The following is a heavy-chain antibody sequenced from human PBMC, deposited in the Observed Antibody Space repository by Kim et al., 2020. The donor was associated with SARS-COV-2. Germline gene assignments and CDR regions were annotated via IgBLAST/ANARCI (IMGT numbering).Heavy chain of an antibody. V-gene: IGHV3-74*01. CDR1: GFTFSSYW. CDR3: ARGGGRVRGVIIQPAH. D-gene: IGHD3-10*01. CDR2: INSDGSST. Sequence: GGSLRLSCAASGFTFSSYWMHWVRQAPGKGLVWVSRINSDGSSTSYADSVKGRFTISRDNAKNTLYLQMNSLRAEDTAVYYCARGGGRVRGVIIQPAHWGQGTLVTVSS. J-gene: IGHJ4*02.